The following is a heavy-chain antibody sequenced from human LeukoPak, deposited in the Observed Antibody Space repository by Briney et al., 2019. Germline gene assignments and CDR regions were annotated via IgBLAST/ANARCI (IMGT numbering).Heavy chain of an antibody. D-gene: IGHD3-3*01. CDR1: GFTVSSNY. CDR3: AKDHTYDFWSGYLDY. CDR2: IYSGGDT. V-gene: IGHV3-66*01. J-gene: IGHJ4*02. Sequence: GGSLRLSCAASGFTVSSNYMSWVRQTPGRGLEWLSIIYSGGDTYYPDSLKGRFTISRDNSKNTLYLQMNSLRAEDTAVYYCAKDHTYDFWSGYLDYWGQGTLVTVSS.